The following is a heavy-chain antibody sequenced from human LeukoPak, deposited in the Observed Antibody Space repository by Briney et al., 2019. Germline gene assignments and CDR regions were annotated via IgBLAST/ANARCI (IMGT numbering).Heavy chain of an antibody. CDR2: IYYSGST. Sequence: SETLSLTCTVSGGSISSGGYYWSWIRQHPGKGLEWIGYIYYSGSTYYNPSLKSRVTISVDTSKNQFSLKLSSVTAADTAVYYCARAWGTMIVAPFDYWGQGTLVTVSS. CDR3: ARAWGTMIVAPFDY. J-gene: IGHJ4*02. V-gene: IGHV4-31*03. CDR1: GGSISSGGYY. D-gene: IGHD3-22*01.